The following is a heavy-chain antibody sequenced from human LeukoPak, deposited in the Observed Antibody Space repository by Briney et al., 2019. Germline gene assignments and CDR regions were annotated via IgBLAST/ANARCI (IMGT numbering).Heavy chain of an antibody. V-gene: IGHV3-30*02. Sequence: PEGSLRLSCAASGFTFSSYGMHWVRQAPGKGLEWVAFIRYDGSNKYYADSVKGRFTISRDNSKNTLYLQMNSLRAEDTAVYYCAKAARSYGDRGSFDYWGQGTLVTVSS. CDR2: IRYDGSNK. CDR3: AKAARSYGDRGSFDY. CDR1: GFTFSSYG. J-gene: IGHJ4*02. D-gene: IGHD4-17*01.